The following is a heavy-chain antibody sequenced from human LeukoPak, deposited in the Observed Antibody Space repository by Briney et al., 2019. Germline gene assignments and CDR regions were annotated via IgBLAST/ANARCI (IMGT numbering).Heavy chain of an antibody. CDR2: IYYSGST. Sequence: PSETLSLTCTVSGGSISSYYWSWIRQPPGKGLEWIGSIYYSGSTYYSPSLKSRVTISEDTSKNQFSLRLRTVTAADTAVYYCARATYNLARNDYWGLGTLVTVSS. V-gene: IGHV4-39*07. D-gene: IGHD5-24*01. CDR3: ARATYNLARNDY. CDR1: GGSISSYY. J-gene: IGHJ4*02.